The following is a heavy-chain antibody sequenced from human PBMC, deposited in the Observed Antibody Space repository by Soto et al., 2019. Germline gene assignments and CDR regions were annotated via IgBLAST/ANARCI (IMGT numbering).Heavy chain of an antibody. CDR2: ISYDGSDK. CDR1: GVTFRSYS. J-gene: IGHJ4*02. CDR3: ARDFRLPYGVRYFDY. V-gene: IGHV3-30*14. D-gene: IGHD4-17*01. Sequence: PGRSRRLCCAASGVTFRSYSMHGVRQTPSKGLDRVAVISYDGSDKYYADSVKGQFTISRHNYKNTLYLLMNRLRAEDTAVYYRARDFRLPYGVRYFDYRGQGTLVTVSP.